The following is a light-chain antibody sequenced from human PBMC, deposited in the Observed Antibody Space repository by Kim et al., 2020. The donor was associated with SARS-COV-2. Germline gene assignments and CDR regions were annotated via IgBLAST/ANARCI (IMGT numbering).Light chain of an antibody. CDR1: QRISNS. CDR3: QHYDNYSQT. J-gene: IGKJ1*01. CDR2: EAS. Sequence: GDRVAITCRASQRISNSLAWYQQRPGKAPTLLIYEASSLESGVPSRFSGTGSGTEFTLTISSLQPDDFATYYCQHYDNYSQTFGPGTKVDIK. V-gene: IGKV1-5*01.